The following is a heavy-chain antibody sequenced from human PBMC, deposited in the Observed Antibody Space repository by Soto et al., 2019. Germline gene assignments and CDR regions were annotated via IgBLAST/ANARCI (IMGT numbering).Heavy chain of an antibody. CDR2: ISAYNGNT. D-gene: IGHD4-17*01. Sequence: ASVTVSCKSSGYTLNISGIVWVRKAPCQGLEWMGWISAYNGNTNYAQKLQGRVTMTTDTSTSTAYMELRSLRSDDTAVSYCARVQITTATPHDYWGQGTLVT. CDR3: ARVQITTATPHDY. V-gene: IGHV1-18*01. CDR1: GYTLNISG. J-gene: IGHJ4*02.